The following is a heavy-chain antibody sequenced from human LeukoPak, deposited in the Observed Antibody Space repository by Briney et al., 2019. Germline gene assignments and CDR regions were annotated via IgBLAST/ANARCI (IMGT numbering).Heavy chain of an antibody. CDR2: IYYSGST. CDR3: ARAGGSGGGAFDY. Sequence: SETLSLTCSVSGGSISSYYWNWIRQAPGKRLEWIGYIYYSGSTNYYPSLKSRVTISLDTSKNQFSLKLSSVTAADTAVYYCARAGGSGGGAFDYWGQGTLVTASS. CDR1: GGSISSYY. J-gene: IGHJ4*02. D-gene: IGHD3-16*01. V-gene: IGHV4-59*01.